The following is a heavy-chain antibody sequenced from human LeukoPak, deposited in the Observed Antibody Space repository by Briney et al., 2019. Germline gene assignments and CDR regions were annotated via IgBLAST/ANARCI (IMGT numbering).Heavy chain of an antibody. V-gene: IGHV1-69*02. CDR3: ARVPATATLDY. CDR2: IIPILGIA. CDR1: GYTLTELS. J-gene: IGHJ4*02. D-gene: IGHD2-2*01. Sequence: ASVKVSCKVSGYTLTELSMHWVRQAPGKGLEWMGRIIPILGIANYAQKFQGRVTITADKSTSTAYMELSSLRSEDTAVYYCARVPATATLDYWGQGTLVTVSS.